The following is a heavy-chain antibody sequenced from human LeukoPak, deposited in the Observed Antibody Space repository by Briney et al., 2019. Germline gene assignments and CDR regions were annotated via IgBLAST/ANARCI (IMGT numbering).Heavy chain of an antibody. J-gene: IGHJ1*01. V-gene: IGHV3-23*01. D-gene: IGHD3-16*01. Sequence: GGSLRLSCGASGFTFRSHGMNWVRQAPGKGLEWVSGISPSGGITYYTDSVRGRFTISRDNSKNTVSLQMNSLRGEDTAVYYCAKDDDWGRFKDWGQGTLVTVSS. CDR1: GFTFRSHG. CDR3: AKDDDWGRFKD. CDR2: ISPSGGIT.